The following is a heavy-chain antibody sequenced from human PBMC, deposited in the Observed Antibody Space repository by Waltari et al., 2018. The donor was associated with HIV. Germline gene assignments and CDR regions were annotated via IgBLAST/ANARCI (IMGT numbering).Heavy chain of an antibody. D-gene: IGHD3-22*01. CDR2: RGSGDST. J-gene: IGHJ5*02. CDR3: AKVGEYYYDRSGYYWGWFDP. CDR1: GFTFSAYA. Sequence: EVQLLESGGGLVQPGGSLRLSCTASGFTFSAYAMSWVRQAPGKGLEWVSVRGSGDSTYYADSVKGRFAISRDNSKNTVHLQMNSLRAEDTAVYYCAKVGEYYYDRSGYYWGWFDPWGQGTLVTVSS. V-gene: IGHV3-23*01.